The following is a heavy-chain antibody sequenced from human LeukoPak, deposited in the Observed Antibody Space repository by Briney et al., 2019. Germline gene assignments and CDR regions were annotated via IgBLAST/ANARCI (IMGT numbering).Heavy chain of an antibody. Sequence: PGTSLRLSCAASGFSFSNYGMHWVRQAPGKGLEWVAFIRYDGSNKYYADSVKGRFTISRDNSKNTLYLQMNSLRAEDTAVYYCAKDGRDDFWSGYLNWFDPWGQGTLDTVSS. CDR2: IRYDGSNK. J-gene: IGHJ5*02. V-gene: IGHV3-30*02. CDR1: GFSFSNYG. CDR3: AKDGRDDFWSGYLNWFDP. D-gene: IGHD3-3*01.